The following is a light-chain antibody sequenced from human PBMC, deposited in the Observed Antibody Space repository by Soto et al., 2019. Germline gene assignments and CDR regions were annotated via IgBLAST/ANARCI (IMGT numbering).Light chain of an antibody. CDR3: QQYNDEPWT. V-gene: IGKV1-5*01. CDR1: QNIGNW. J-gene: IGKJ1*01. Sequence: DIQMTQSPSTLSASVGDRVTITCRASQNIGNWLAWYQQNPGKTPDLLIYDASSLESGVPLRFSGSGTGTEVTLTISSLQPDDSATYYGQQYNDEPWTFGQGTKVEIK. CDR2: DAS.